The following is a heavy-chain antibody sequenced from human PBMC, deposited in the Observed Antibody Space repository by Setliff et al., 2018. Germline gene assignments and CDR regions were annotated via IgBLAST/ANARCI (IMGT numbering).Heavy chain of an antibody. D-gene: IGHD3-10*01. CDR2: ITSGSSTI. CDR3: ARDLSPYYGSGSYPYNFDY. Sequence: PGGSLRLSCAASGFVFSTYDMNWVRQAPGKGLEWVSYITSGSSTIYYADSVKGRFTSSRDNAKNSLYLQMNSLRAEDTAVYYCARDLSPYYGSGSYPYNFDYWGQGTLVTVSS. V-gene: IGHV3-48*01. J-gene: IGHJ4*02. CDR1: GFVFSTYD.